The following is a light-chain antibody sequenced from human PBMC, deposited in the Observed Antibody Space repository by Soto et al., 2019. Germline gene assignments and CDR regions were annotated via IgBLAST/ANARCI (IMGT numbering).Light chain of an antibody. J-gene: IGKJ1*01. Sequence: EIVLTQSPGTLSLSPGERATLSCRASQSVSSSYLAWYQQKPGQAPRLLIYGASSRATGIPDRFSGSGSGTAFTLTISRLEPEDFAVYYCQQHGSSSWTFGQGTKVVIK. V-gene: IGKV3-20*01. CDR2: GAS. CDR3: QQHGSSSWT. CDR1: QSVSSSY.